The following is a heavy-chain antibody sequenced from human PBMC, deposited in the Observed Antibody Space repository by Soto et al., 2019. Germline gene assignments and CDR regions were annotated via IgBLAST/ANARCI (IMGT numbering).Heavy chain of an antibody. Sequence: ASVKVSCKASGYTFTSYGISLVRQAPGQGLEWMXWXSXXXGXTXXXQXXKXRVTMTTDTSTSTAYMELSSLRSDDTAVYYCARDNKGRLMGAFDIWGHGTMVTVSS. J-gene: IGHJ3*02. CDR1: GYTFTSYG. CDR2: XSXXXGXT. D-gene: IGHD2-8*01. V-gene: IGHV1-18*04. CDR3: ARDNKGRLMGAFDI.